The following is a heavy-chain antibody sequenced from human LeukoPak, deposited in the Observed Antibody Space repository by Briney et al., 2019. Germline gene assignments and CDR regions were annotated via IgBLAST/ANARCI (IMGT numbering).Heavy chain of an antibody. D-gene: IGHD3-22*01. J-gene: IGHJ6*02. CDR1: GFTFSTDG. CDR3: ARGKVRVLGYYPYYYALDV. V-gene: IGHV3-33*01. CDR2: MWFDGDKK. Sequence: GGSLRLSCITSGFTFSTDGMHWIRQAPGKGLEWVALMWFDGDKKDYADSVQGRFSIFGDKSKNTVYLQMNGLRAEDTAVYYCARGKVRVLGYYPYYYALDVWGQGTTVTVSS.